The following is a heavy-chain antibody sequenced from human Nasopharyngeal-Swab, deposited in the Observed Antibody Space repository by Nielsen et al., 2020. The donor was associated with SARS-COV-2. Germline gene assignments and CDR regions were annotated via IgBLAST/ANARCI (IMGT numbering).Heavy chain of an antibody. V-gene: IGHV3-74*01. CDR2: INSDGSST. J-gene: IGHJ3*02. CDR1: GFTFSSYW. CDR3: ARVRGYQLLNDAFDI. Sequence: ESLKISCAASGFTFSSYWMHWVRQAPGKGLVWVSRINSDGSSTSYADSVKGRFTISRDNAKNTLYLQMNSLRAEDTAVYYGARVRGYQLLNDAFDIWGQGTMVTVSS. D-gene: IGHD2-2*01.